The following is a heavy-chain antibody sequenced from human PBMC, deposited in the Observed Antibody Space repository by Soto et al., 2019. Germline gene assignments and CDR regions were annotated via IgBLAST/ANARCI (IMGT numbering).Heavy chain of an antibody. V-gene: IGHV3-23*01. CDR3: GKNRGRVTIAWRFDY. CDR1: GFTFSGYA. CDR2: IHGGGNSA. D-gene: IGHD4-17*01. J-gene: IGHJ4*02. Sequence: EVQLLESGGELVQPGSSLRLSCAASGFTFSGYAMSWVRQAPGQGLEWVSVIHGGGNSAYYADSVKGEFTISRANSKNTPYMQMSSLRGADPAVYYCGKNRGRVTIAWRFDYWGQGTLVTVAS.